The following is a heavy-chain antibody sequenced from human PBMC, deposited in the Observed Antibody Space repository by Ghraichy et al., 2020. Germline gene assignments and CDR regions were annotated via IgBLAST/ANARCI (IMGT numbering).Heavy chain of an antibody. J-gene: IGHJ6*02. CDR2: ISSSGSTI. Sequence: GGSLRLSCAASGFTFSDYYMSWIRQAPGKGLEWVSYISSSGSTIYYADSVKGRFTISRDNAKNSLYLQMNSLRAEDTAVYYCARDEGPQRVVVTPCGDVWGQGTTVTVSS. CDR1: GFTFSDYY. D-gene: IGHD3-22*01. CDR3: ARDEGPQRVVVTPCGDV. V-gene: IGHV3-11*01.